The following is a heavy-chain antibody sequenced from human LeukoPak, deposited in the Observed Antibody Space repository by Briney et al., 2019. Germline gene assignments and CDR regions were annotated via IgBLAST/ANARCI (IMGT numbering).Heavy chain of an antibody. Sequence: GGSLRLSCAASGFTFSSYSMNWVRQAPGKGLEWVSSISSSSSYIYYADSVKGRFTISRDNAKNSLYLQMNSLRAEDTAVYYCAKDYGGYSYGYGSFDYWGQGTLVTVSS. V-gene: IGHV3-21*01. CDR1: GFTFSSYS. J-gene: IGHJ4*02. D-gene: IGHD5-18*01. CDR3: AKDYGGYSYGYGSFDY. CDR2: ISSSSSYI.